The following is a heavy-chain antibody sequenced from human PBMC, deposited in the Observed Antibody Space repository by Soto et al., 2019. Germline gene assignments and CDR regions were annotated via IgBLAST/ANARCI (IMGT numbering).Heavy chain of an antibody. Sequence: GESLKISCEVSGYTFSIYWIGWVRQKLGKGLEWMGIIYPSDSDTRYSPSFQGQVTISADKSLNTAYLQWNSLKASDTAVYYCARPANTVADHFDLWGQGTPVTGSS. CDR1: GYTFSIYW. D-gene: IGHD4-17*01. CDR2: IYPSDSDT. J-gene: IGHJ4*02. V-gene: IGHV5-51*01. CDR3: ARPANTVADHFDL.